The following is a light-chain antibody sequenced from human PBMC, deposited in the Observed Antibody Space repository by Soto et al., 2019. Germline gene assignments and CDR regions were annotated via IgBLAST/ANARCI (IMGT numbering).Light chain of an antibody. CDR1: QPISNW. Sequence: DIQMTQSPSTLSASVGDRVTISCRASQPISNWLAWYQQKPGKAPKLLIYDSSSLETGVPPRFSGTGSGTQYTLTISSLQPDDSATYYCLQYNSDPYTFGQGTRLQIK. J-gene: IGKJ2*01. CDR3: LQYNSDPYT. V-gene: IGKV1-5*01. CDR2: DSS.